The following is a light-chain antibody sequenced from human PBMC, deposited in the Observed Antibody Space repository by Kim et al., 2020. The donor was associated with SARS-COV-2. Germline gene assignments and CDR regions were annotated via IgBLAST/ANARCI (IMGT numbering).Light chain of an antibody. J-gene: IGKJ4*01. CDR2: DAS. CDR3: QQRINWPLT. Sequence: FPPGERAPLSCRASQSVSSYLAWYQQKPGQAPRLLIYDASNRATGIPARFSVSGSGTDFTLTISSLEPEDFVVYYCQQRINWPLTFGGGTKVDIK. CDR1: QSVSSY. V-gene: IGKV3-11*01.